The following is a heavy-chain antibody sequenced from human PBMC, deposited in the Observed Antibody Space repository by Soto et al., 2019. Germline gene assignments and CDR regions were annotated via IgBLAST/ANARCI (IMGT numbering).Heavy chain of an antibody. D-gene: IGHD5-12*01. CDR1: GASINSDY. V-gene: IGHV4-59*03. Sequence: ETLSLTCTVSGASINSDYWSWIRQSPGKGLEWIGYIYHMGGTDYNPSLKSRVTISIDKSKNQFSLNLGSVTAADTAVYFCARFTYKSGFNWFDPWGQGTQVTVSS. CDR3: ARFTYKSGFNWFDP. J-gene: IGHJ5*02. CDR2: IYHMGGT.